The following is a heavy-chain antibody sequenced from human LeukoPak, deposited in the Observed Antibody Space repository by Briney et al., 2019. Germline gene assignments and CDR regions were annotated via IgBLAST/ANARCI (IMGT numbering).Heavy chain of an antibody. CDR2: ISSSSSYI. CDR1: GFTFSSYS. CDR3: ARSPGDYYFGY. J-gene: IGHJ4*02. D-gene: IGHD3-10*01. V-gene: IGHV3-21*01. Sequence: GGSLRLSCAASGFTFSSYSMNWVRQAPGKGLEWVSSISSSSSYIYYADSVKGRFTISRDNAKNSLYLQMNSLRAEDTAVYHCARSPGDYYFGYWGQGTLVTVSS.